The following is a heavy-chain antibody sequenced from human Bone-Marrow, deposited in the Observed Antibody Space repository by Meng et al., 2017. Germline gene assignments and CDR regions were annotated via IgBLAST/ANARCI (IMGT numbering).Heavy chain of an antibody. V-gene: IGHV3-23*01. CDR1: GFTFSSYA. Sequence: GGSLRLSCAASGFTFSSYAMSWVRQAPGKGLEWVSAISGSGGSTYYADSVKGRFTISRDNSKNTLYLQMNSLRAEDTAVYYCAKDDYGDYLYNWFDPWGQGTLVTVSS. CDR2: ISGSGGST. CDR3: AKDDYGDYLYNWFDP. J-gene: IGHJ5*02. D-gene: IGHD4-17*01.